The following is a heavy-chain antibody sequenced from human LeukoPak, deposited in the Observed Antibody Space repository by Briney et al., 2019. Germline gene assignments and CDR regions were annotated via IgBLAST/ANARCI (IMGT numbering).Heavy chain of an antibody. V-gene: IGHV6-1*01. CDR3: ARDPYSSGWLDY. Sequence: SQALSLTCAISGDSVSSNSPTWNWIRQSPSRGLECLGRTYYRYKWYNDYALSVKSRITIHPDTPRPRFSLQLNSVPPEDTAVYYCARDPYSSGWLDYWGQGSLVSVSS. CDR2: TYYRYKWYN. J-gene: IGHJ4*02. CDR1: GDSVSSNSPT. D-gene: IGHD6-19*01.